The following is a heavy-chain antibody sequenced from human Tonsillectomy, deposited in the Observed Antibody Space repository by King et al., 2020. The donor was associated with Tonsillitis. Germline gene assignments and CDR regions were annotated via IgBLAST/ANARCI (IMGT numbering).Heavy chain of an antibody. CDR1: GFSLSTSGMR. V-gene: IGHV2-70*04. CDR2: IDWDDDK. Sequence: TLKESGPALVKPTQTLTLTCTFSGFSLSTSGMRVSWIRQPPGKALEWLARIDWDDDKFYSTSLKTRLTISKDTSKNKVVLTLTNMDPVDTATYYCARLSDYYDSRGYYYRYWGQGTLVTVSS. CDR3: ARLSDYYDSRGYYYRY. J-gene: IGHJ4*02. D-gene: IGHD3-22*01.